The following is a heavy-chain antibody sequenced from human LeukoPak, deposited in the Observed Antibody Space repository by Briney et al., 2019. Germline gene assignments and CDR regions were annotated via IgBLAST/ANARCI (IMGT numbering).Heavy chain of an antibody. Sequence: SETLPLTCTVSDGSISSNNYYWAWIRQPPGKGLEWIGSHFYSGRTYYNPSLKSRVTISVDTSKNQFFLRLNSVTAADTALYHCARHLAVAGTSYNWFDRWGQGTQVTVSS. CDR1: DGSISSNNYY. V-gene: IGHV4-39*01. CDR3: ARHLAVAGTSYNWFDR. D-gene: IGHD6-19*01. J-gene: IGHJ5*02. CDR2: HFYSGRT.